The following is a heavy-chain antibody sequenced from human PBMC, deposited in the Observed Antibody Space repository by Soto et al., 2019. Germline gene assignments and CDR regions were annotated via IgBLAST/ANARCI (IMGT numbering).Heavy chain of an antibody. CDR2: ISAYNGNT. Sequence: ASVKVSCKASGYMFRSYGISWVRQAPGQGLEWMGWISAYNGNTNYAQKLQGRVTMTTDTSTSTAYMELRSLRSDDTAVYYCARGPRAARNYYYGMDVWGQGTTVTVSS. CDR3: ARGPRAARNYYYGMDV. CDR1: GYMFRSYG. D-gene: IGHD6-6*01. V-gene: IGHV1-18*01. J-gene: IGHJ6*02.